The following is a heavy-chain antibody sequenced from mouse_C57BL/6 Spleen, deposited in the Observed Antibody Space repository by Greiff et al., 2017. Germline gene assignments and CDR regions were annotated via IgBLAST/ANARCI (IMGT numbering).Heavy chain of an antibody. CDR3: ARRAYEGYFDV. CDR1: GFTFSDYY. CDR2: ISNGGGST. Sequence: EVQVVESGGGLVQPGGSLKLSCAASGFTFSDYYMYWVRQTPEKRLEWVAYISNGGGSTYYPDTVKGRFTISRDNAKNTLYLQMSRLKSEDTAMYYCARRAYEGYFDVWGTGTTVTVSS. V-gene: IGHV5-12*01. D-gene: IGHD6-5*01. J-gene: IGHJ1*03.